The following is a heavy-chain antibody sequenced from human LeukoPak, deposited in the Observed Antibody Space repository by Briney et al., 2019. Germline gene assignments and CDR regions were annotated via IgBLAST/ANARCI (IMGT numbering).Heavy chain of an antibody. CDR3: ARVRYLVDKEIFDYFDY. CDR1: GGSISSGGYY. CDR2: IYYSGST. V-gene: IGHV4-31*03. J-gene: IGHJ4*02. Sequence: SETLSLTCTVSGGSISSGGYYWSWIRQHPGKGLEWIGYIYYSGSTYYNPSLKSRVTISVDTSKNQFSLKLSSVTAADTAVYYCARVRYLVDKEIFDYFDYWGQGTLVTVSS. D-gene: IGHD5-12*01.